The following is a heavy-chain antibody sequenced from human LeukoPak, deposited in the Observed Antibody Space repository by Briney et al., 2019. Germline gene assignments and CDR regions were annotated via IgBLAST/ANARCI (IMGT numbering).Heavy chain of an antibody. J-gene: IGHJ3*02. V-gene: IGHV3-30*18. Sequence: GGSLRLSCAASGFTFSSYGMHWVRQAPGKGLERVAVISYDGSNKYYADSVKGRFTISRDNSKNTLYLQMNSLRAEDTAVYYCAKDLGVPAATNAFDIWGQGTMVTVSS. CDR3: AKDLGVPAATNAFDI. D-gene: IGHD2-2*01. CDR1: GFTFSSYG. CDR2: ISYDGSNK.